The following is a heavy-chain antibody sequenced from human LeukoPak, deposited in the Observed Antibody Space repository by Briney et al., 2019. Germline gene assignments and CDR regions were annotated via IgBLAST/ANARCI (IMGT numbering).Heavy chain of an antibody. CDR1: GFTFSSYA. V-gene: IGHV3-23*01. Sequence: GGSLRLSCAASGFTFSSYAMSWVRQAPGKGLEWVSSISGSGGNTYYTDSVKGRFTISRDNSKNTLYLQMNSLRAEDTAVYYCAKEAGSWGRYYDSSGYSDYWGQGTLVTVSS. CDR3: AKEAGSWGRYYDSSGYSDY. CDR2: ISGSGGNT. J-gene: IGHJ4*02. D-gene: IGHD3-22*01.